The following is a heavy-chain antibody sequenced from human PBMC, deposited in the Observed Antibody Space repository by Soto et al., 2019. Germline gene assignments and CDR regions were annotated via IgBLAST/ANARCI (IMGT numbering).Heavy chain of an antibody. CDR3: VRYCTSTLCNGVATRTFDY. CDR2: ISSGGSTV. D-gene: IGHD5-12*01. J-gene: IGHJ4*02. CDR1: RFTFSTYE. Sequence: EMQLVEWGGALVQPGGSLRLSCAASRFTFSTYEMHWVRQAPGKGLEWVSYISSGGSTVYYADSVRGRFTISRDNTRNSLYLQMNSLRDEDTALYYCVRYCTSTLCNGVATRTFDYWGQGTLVTVSS. V-gene: IGHV3-48*03.